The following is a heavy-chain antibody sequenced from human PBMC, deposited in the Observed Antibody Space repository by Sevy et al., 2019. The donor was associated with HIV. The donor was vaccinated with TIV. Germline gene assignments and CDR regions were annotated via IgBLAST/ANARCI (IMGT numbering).Heavy chain of an antibody. V-gene: IGHV3-33*05. CDR2: MSYDGSHK. CDR1: GFAFSNYA. D-gene: IGHD2-2*03. Sequence: GGSLRLSCKASGFAFSNYAMHWVRQAPGKGLEWVAVMSYDGSHKFYTDFVKGRFTISRDNSKSKMYLEMSDLRVGDTAVYYCATDGSYWGRGTLVTVSS. CDR3: ATDGSY. J-gene: IGHJ4*02.